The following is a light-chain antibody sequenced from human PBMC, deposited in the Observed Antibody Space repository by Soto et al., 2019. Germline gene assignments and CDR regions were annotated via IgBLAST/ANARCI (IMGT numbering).Light chain of an antibody. Sequence: QSVLTQPPSASGTPGQRVSISCSGSYSNLKTNTVNWYQHLPGTAPKLLIFSNNQRPSGIPDRFTGSKSVTSATLDITGLQTGDEADYYCETWDFSLNTVVFGGGTKLTVL. CDR1: YSNLKTNT. J-gene: IGLJ2*01. V-gene: IGLV1-44*01. CDR2: SNN. CDR3: ETWDFSLNTVV.